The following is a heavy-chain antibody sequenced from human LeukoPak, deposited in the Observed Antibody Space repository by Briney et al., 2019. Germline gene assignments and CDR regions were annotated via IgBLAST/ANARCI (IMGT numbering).Heavy chain of an antibody. D-gene: IGHD6-19*01. CDR2: IYSGGST. J-gene: IGHJ4*02. CDR3: ARANQVRSGWEYYFDY. Sequence: GGSLRLSCAASGFTVSSNYMSWVRQAPGKGLEWVSVIYSGGSTYYADSVKGRFTISRDNSKNTLYLQMNSLRAEDTAVYYCARANQVRSGWEYYFDYWGQGTLVTVSS. CDR1: GFTVSSNY. V-gene: IGHV3-66*01.